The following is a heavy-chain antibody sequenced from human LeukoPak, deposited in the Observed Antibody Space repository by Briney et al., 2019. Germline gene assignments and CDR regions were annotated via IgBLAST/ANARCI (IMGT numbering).Heavy chain of an antibody. V-gene: IGHV3-23*01. J-gene: IGHJ6*02. CDR1: GFPFSSYA. CDR3: AKARAGYRDGMDV. Sequence: GGSLRLSCAASGFPFSSYAMSWVRQAPGKGLEWVSAISGSGGSTYYADSVKGRFTISRDNSKNTLYLQMNSLRAEDTAVYYCAKARAGYRDGMDVWGQGTTVTVSS. D-gene: IGHD5-12*01. CDR2: ISGSGGST.